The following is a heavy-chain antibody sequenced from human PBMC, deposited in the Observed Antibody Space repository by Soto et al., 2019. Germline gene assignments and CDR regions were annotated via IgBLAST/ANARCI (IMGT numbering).Heavy chain of an antibody. Sequence: VQLVESGGGVVQSGGSLRLSCAASGFSLTSHGMHWVRQAPGKGLEWVAVLGSNGVAQFYADSVRGRFTISRDNAKNSLYLQMNSLRAEDTAVYYCARDKGRALPEGYYYGMDVWGQGTTVTVSS. CDR1: GFSLTSHG. CDR3: ARDKGRALPEGYYYGMDV. J-gene: IGHJ6*02. V-gene: IGHV3-33*08. CDR2: LGSNGVAQ.